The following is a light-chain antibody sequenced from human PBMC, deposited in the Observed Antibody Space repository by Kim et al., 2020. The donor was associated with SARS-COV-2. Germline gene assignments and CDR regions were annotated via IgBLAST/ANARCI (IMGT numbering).Light chain of an antibody. CDR1: QSISRS. Sequence: ATLSVSPGESVPRSCRASQSISRSLAWYQQKPGQAPRLLIYGAASRPADVPGRFSGSGSGTQFTLTISSLQSDDFAVYYCQQSITFGGGTKVDIK. CDR2: GAA. J-gene: IGKJ4*01. V-gene: IGKV3-15*01. CDR3: QQSIT.